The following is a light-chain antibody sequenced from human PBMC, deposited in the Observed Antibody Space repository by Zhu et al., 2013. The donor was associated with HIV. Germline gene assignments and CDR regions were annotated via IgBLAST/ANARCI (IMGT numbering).Light chain of an antibody. Sequence: EIVLTQSPGTLSLSPGERATLSCRASQSVSSSYLAWYQQKLGQAPRLLIYGASSRATGIPDRFSGSGSGTDFTLTISSLQPEDVATYYCQNYNGASTFGGGTKVEIK. CDR3: QNYNGAST. V-gene: IGKV3-20*01. CDR2: GAS. J-gene: IGKJ4*01. CDR1: QSVSSSY.